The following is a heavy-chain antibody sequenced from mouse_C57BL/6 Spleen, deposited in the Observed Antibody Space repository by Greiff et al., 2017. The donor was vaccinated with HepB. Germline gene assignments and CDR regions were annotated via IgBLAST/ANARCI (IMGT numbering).Heavy chain of an antibody. CDR2: IDPETGGT. Sequence: QVQLQQSGAELVRPGASVTLSCKASGYTFTDYEMHWVKQTPVHGLEWIGAIDPETGGTAYNQKFKGKAILTADKSSSTAYMELRSLTSEDSAVYYCTREWENFDYWGQGTTLTVSS. D-gene: IGHD1-3*01. CDR1: GYTFTDYE. V-gene: IGHV1-15*01. J-gene: IGHJ2*01. CDR3: TREWENFDY.